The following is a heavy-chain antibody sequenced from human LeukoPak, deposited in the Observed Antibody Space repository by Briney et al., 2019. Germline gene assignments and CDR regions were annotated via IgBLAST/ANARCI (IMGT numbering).Heavy chain of an antibody. D-gene: IGHD6-19*01. V-gene: IGHV6-1*01. CDR3: ARDGQFAGIAVAGTGYYYYGMDV. J-gene: IGHJ6*02. CDR2: TYYRSKWYN. Sequence: SQTLSLTCAISGDSVSSNSAAWNWIRQSPSRGLEWLGRTYYRSKWYNDYAVSVKSRITINPDTSKNQFSLQPNSVTPGDTAVYYCARDGQFAGIAVAGTGYYYYGMDVWGQGTTVTVSS. CDR1: GDSVSSNSAA.